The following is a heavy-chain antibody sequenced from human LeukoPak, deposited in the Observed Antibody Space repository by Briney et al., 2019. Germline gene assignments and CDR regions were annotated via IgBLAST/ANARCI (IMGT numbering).Heavy chain of an antibody. J-gene: IGHJ4*02. V-gene: IGHV3-64*01. D-gene: IGHD2-21*01. CDR3: PNITGDDFRCLFFYYIDY. CDR1: GFTFINYP. CDR2: ISSDGGTT. Sequence: GGSLRLSCAASGFTFINYPMHWVRQAPGKGLEYVSGISSDGGTTYYGRSVRGRVIVSRDNSQNTLFLQMGSLTTDDRAVYYCPNITGDDFRCLFFYYIDYWGQGTAVSVSA.